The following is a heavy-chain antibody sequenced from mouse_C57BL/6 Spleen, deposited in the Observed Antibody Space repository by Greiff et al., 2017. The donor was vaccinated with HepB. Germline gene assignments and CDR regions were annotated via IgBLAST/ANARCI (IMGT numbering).Heavy chain of an antibody. CDR1: GYAFSSSW. D-gene: IGHD2-4*01. V-gene: IGHV1-82*01. CDR2: IYPGDGDT. CDR3: ARDREDYDVLYYFDY. J-gene: IGHJ2*01. Sequence: VKLMESGPELVKPGASVKISCKASGYAFSSSWMNWVKQRPGKGLEWIGRIYPGDGDTNYNGKFKGKATLTADKSSSTAYMQLSSLTSEDSAVYFCARDREDYDVLYYFDYWGQGTTLTVSS.